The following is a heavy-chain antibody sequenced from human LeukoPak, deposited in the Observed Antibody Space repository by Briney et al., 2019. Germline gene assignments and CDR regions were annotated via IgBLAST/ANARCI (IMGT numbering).Heavy chain of an antibody. CDR2: INHSGRT. J-gene: IGHJ4*02. D-gene: IGHD1/OR15-1a*01. CDR1: GGSFSDYY. V-gene: IGHV4-34*01. Sequence: SETLSLTGAVYGGSFSDYYWTWIRQPPGKGLEWIGEINHSGRTNYSPSLMSRVTMSVDTSKNQFSLKLTSVTAADTAVYYCARVSGLNNFDSWGQGTLVTVSS. CDR3: ARVSGLNNFDS.